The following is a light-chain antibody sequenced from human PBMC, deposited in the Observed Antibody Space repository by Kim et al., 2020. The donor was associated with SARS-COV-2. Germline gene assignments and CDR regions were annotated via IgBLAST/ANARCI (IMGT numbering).Light chain of an antibody. CDR2: AAS. V-gene: IGKV1-39*01. Sequence: ASVEDRITITCRASQPISKFLNWYQQKPGKAPELLIYAASILHVGVPSRFSGSASGTDFTLAISSLQPEDSATYYCQQSSNTPWTFGQGTKVDIK. CDR3: QQSSNTPWT. J-gene: IGKJ1*01. CDR1: QPISKF.